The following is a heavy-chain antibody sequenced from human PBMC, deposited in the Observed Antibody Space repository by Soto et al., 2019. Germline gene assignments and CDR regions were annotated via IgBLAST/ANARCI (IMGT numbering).Heavy chain of an antibody. CDR2: IIPIFGAG. J-gene: IGHJ4*02. CDR1: GGTFSNYA. V-gene: IGHV1-69*13. D-gene: IGHD3-22*01. CDR3: ARGVHYDSSGYYYFY. Sequence: GASVKVSCKTSGGTFSNYAIDWVRQAPGQGLEWMGGIIPIFGAGKYAQKFQGRITITADESTSTAYMELRSLRSEDTAVYYCARGVHYDSSGYYYFYWGQGTLVTVSS.